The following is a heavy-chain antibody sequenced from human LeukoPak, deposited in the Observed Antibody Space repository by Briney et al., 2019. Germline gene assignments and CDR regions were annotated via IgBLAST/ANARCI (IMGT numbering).Heavy chain of an antibody. V-gene: IGHV3-30*18. CDR3: AKDEFRITMVRGVIHY. Sequence: PGGSLRLSCAASGFTFSSYGMHWVRQAPGKGLEWVALISHDGGNKYYADSVKGRFTISRDNSKITLYLQMNSLRPEDTAVYYCAKDEFRITMVRGVIHYWGQGTLVTVSS. D-gene: IGHD3-10*01. J-gene: IGHJ4*02. CDR2: ISHDGGNK. CDR1: GFTFSSYG.